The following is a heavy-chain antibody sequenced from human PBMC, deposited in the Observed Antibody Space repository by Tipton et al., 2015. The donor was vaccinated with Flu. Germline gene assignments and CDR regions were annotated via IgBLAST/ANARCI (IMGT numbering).Heavy chain of an antibody. CDR1: GDSISSNYY. J-gene: IGHJ5*02. CDR3: ARRDYSNYVSEPRSWFDP. Sequence: LRLSCTVSGDSISSNYYWGWIRQPPGKGLEWLGNIHRSGSTYYNSSLQSRVTITIDRSNNQVSLRLVSVTATDTAIYYCARRDYSNYVSEPRSWFDPWGQGILVTVSS. CDR2: IHRSGST. V-gene: IGHV4-38-2*02. D-gene: IGHD4-11*01.